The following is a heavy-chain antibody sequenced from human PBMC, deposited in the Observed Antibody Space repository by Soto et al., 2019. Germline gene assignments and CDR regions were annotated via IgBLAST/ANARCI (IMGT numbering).Heavy chain of an antibody. D-gene: IGHD2-21*01. CDR2: ISGRGGNI. CDR3: AKPSQFGEFAGSFDS. J-gene: IGHJ4*02. V-gene: IGHV3-23*01. Sequence: PGGSLRLSCAASGFIFNDYAINWVRQVPGKGLEWVSVISGRGGNIFYGDSVKGRFAISRDNSKNIVYLQMNNLRVDDTAMYYCAKPSQFGEFAGSFDSCGQGTQVTVSS. CDR1: GFIFNDYA.